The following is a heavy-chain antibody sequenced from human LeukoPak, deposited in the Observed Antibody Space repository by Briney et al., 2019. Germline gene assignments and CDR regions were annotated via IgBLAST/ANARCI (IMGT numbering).Heavy chain of an antibody. D-gene: IGHD2-21*02. CDR1: GGSISSSSYY. Sequence: SETLSLTCTVSGGSISSSSYYWSWIRQPPGKGLEWIGEINHSGSTNYNPSLKSRVTISVDTSKNQFSLKLSSVTAADTAVYYCARGPIVVVTAEGYYFDYWGQGTLVTVSS. CDR3: ARGPIVVVTAEGYYFDY. CDR2: INHSGST. V-gene: IGHV4-39*07. J-gene: IGHJ4*02.